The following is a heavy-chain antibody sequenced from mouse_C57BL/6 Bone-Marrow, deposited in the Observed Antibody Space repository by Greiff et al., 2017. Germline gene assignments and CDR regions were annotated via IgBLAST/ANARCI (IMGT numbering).Heavy chain of an antibody. J-gene: IGHJ2*01. D-gene: IGHD1-1*01. CDR3: ARVTTVVGGFDY. Sequence: QVQLQQPGAELVKPGASVKLSCKASGYTFTSYWMHWVKQRPGQGLEWIGMIHPNRGSTNYNEKFKSKATLTVDKSSSTAYMQLSSLSSEDSAVYYCARVTTVVGGFDYWGQGTTLTVSS. CDR2: IHPNRGST. V-gene: IGHV1-64*01. CDR1: GYTFTSYW.